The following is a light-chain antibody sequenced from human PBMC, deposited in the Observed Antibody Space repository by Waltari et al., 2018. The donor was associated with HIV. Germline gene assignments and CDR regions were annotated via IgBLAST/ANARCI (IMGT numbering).Light chain of an antibody. CDR1: SSDVGSYDL. CDR3: YSYAGGNTWV. J-gene: IGLJ3*02. V-gene: IGLV2-23*02. Sequence: QSALTQSASVSGFPGQSITISCTGTSSDVGSYDLVSWYQQHPGQAPQLMIYEVTERPSWVSNRFSGSKSGNTASLKISGLQAGDEADYYCYSYAGGNTWVFGGGTKLTVL. CDR2: EVT.